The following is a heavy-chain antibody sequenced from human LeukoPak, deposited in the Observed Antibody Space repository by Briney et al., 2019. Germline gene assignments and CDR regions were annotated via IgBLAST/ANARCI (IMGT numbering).Heavy chain of an antibody. Sequence: PGGSPRLSCAASGFTFDDYAMNWVRQVPGRGLEWVSGINWNGRITEYADSVKDRFTISRQSTKNSLYLYMNNLGGEDTALYFCARGSVQLWLRDTYYYMDVWGKGTTVTVSS. J-gene: IGHJ6*03. V-gene: IGHV3-20*04. CDR2: INWNGRIT. D-gene: IGHD5-18*01. CDR1: GFTFDDYA. CDR3: ARGSVQLWLRDTYYYMDV.